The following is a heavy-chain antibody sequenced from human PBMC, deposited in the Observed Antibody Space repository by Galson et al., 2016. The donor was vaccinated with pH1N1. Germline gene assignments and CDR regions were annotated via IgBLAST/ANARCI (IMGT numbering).Heavy chain of an antibody. CDR3: ARDESGYGDSFPDVFDI. CDR2: ILYNGNDK. CDR1: GFTFKNSA. J-gene: IGHJ3*02. Sequence: SLRLSCAASGFTFKNSAMHWVRQAPGKGLEWVGNILYNGNDKYYADSVKGRFTISRDSSMTTVHLQMISVTVEDTAVYFCARDESGYGDSFPDVFDIWGQGTMVTVSS. V-gene: IGHV3-30*12. D-gene: IGHD4-17*01.